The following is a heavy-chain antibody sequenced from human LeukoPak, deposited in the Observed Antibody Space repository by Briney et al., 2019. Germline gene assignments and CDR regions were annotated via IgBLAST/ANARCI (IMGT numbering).Heavy chain of an antibody. CDR3: VKDGLQYCTTTSCYEFQS. D-gene: IGHD2-2*01. CDR2: ITWNGGGT. CDR1: GFSFDEYS. Sequence: GGSLRLSCAASGFSFDEYSMHWVRQAPGKGLEWVSLITWNGGGTSYADSVKGRFTISRDNKKSSLFLQMHSLRTEDTAFYFCVKDGLQYCTTTSCYEFQSWGQGTLVTVSS. V-gene: IGHV3-43*01. J-gene: IGHJ4*02.